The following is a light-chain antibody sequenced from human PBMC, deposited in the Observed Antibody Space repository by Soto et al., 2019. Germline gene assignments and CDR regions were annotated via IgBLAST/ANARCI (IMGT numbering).Light chain of an antibody. CDR2: AAS. CDR3: QKYNSAPFT. V-gene: IGKV1-27*01. J-gene: IGKJ3*01. Sequence: DIQMTQSPSSLSASVGDRVTITCRASQGISNYLAWHQQKRGKVPKLLIYAASTLQSGLSPRFSGSGSGTDSTLTISGLQPEDVATYYCQKYNSAPFTFGTGTKVDI. CDR1: QGISNY.